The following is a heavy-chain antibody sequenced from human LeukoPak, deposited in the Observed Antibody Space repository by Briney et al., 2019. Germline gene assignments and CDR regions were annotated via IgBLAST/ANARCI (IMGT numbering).Heavy chain of an antibody. CDR3: ARGGGYGSGFDAFDV. CDR1: GFTFTTFT. D-gene: IGHD6-19*01. CDR2: ISSSGGNI. V-gene: IGHV3-21*01. J-gene: IGHJ3*01. Sequence: GGSLRLSCAASGFTFTTFTMNWVRQAPGKGLEWVSSISSSGGNIWYADSVKGRFTISRDNTKNSLYLQMNSLRAEDTALYYSARGGGYGSGFDAFDVWGQGTMVTVSP.